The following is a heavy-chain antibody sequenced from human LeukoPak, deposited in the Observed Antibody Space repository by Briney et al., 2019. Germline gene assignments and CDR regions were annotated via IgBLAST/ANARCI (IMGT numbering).Heavy chain of an antibody. CDR2: IRSKANSYAT. CDR1: GFTFSGSA. D-gene: IGHD2-15*01. Sequence: GGSLRLSCAASGFTFSGSAMHWVRQASGKGLEWVGRIRSKANSYATAYAASVKGRFTISRDDSKNTAYLQMNSLKTEDTAVYYCTTYPPRERIGGYWGQGTLVTVSS. CDR3: TTYPPRERIGGY. J-gene: IGHJ4*02. V-gene: IGHV3-73*01.